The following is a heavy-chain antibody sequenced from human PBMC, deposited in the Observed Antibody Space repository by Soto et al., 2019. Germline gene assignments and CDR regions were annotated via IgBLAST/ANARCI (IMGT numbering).Heavy chain of an antibody. Sequence: GGSLRLSCAASGFTFSSYWMSWVRQAPGKGLEWVANIKQDGSEKYYVDSVKVRFTISRDNAKNSLYLQMNSLRAEDTAVYYCARLAPDCSGGSCYSGIYYYYYMDVWGKGTTVTVSS. CDR3: ARLAPDCSGGSCYSGIYYYYYMDV. CDR1: GFTFSSYW. D-gene: IGHD2-15*01. CDR2: IKQDGSEK. V-gene: IGHV3-7*01. J-gene: IGHJ6*03.